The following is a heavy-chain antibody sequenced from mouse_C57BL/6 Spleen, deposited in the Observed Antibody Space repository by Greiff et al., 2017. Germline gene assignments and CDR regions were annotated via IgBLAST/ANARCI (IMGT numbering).Heavy chain of an antibody. Sequence: VQLQESGAELARPGASVKMSCKASGYTFTSYTMHWVKQRPGQGLEWIGYINPSSGYTKYNQKFKDKATLTADKSSSTAYMQLSSLTSEDSAVYYCARTIYYDYDLFAYWGQGTLVTVSA. CDR2: INPSSGYT. J-gene: IGHJ3*01. CDR1: GYTFTSYT. V-gene: IGHV1-4*01. CDR3: ARTIYYDYDLFAY. D-gene: IGHD2-4*01.